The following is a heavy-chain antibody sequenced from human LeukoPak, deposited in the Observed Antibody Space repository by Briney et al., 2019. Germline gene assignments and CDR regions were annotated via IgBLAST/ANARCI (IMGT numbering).Heavy chain of an antibody. Sequence: GGSLRLSCAASGFTFTKYSMNWVRQAPGKGLEWVSYINSGSYSIYYADSVKGRFTISRDNAKDSVYLQMNSLRAEDTAVYYCARDLGGYNFDYWGQGTLVTISS. D-gene: IGHD5-24*01. V-gene: IGHV3-48*04. CDR3: ARDLGGYNFDY. CDR2: INSGSYSI. J-gene: IGHJ4*02. CDR1: GFTFTKYS.